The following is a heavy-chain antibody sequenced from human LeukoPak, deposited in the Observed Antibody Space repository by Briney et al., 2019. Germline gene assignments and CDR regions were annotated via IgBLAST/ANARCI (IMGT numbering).Heavy chain of an antibody. D-gene: IGHD2-8*01. J-gene: IGHJ5*02. CDR3: ARSLVYAIWFDP. CDR1: GASISSGDYL. CDR2: IYTSGST. V-gene: IGHV4-61*02. Sequence: PSETLSLTCTVSGASISSGDYLWSWIRQPAGKGLEWIGRIYTSGSTNYNPSLKSRVTISVDTSKNQFSLKLSSVTAADTAVYYCARSLVYAIWFDPWGQGTLVTVSS.